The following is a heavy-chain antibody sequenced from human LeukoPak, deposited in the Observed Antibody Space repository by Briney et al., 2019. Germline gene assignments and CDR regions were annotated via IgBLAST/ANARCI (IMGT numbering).Heavy chain of an antibody. J-gene: IGHJ4*02. CDR3: ARGTYGELDY. CDR1: GGSISSSSYY. D-gene: IGHD4-17*01. V-gene: IGHV4-31*03. Sequence: SETLSLTCTVSGGSISSSSYYWGWIRQPPGKGLEWIGYIYYTGSTYYNPSLKSRVTISLDTSNNQFSLKLSSVTAADTAVYYCARGTYGELDYWGQGTLVTVSS. CDR2: IYYTGST.